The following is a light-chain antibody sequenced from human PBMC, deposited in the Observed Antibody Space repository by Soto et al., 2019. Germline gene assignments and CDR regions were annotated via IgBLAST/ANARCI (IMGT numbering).Light chain of an antibody. J-gene: IGKJ5*01. CDR1: QGVTGN. CDR3: QQYHNWPPIT. Sequence: EIVLTQSPGTLSLSPGERATLSFMASQGVTGNLAWYQQKPGRAPRLLIYHASTRATGVPARFSGSGSGTEFTLTISSLQSEDFAVYYCQQYHNWPPITFGQGTRLEIK. CDR2: HAS. V-gene: IGKV3-15*01.